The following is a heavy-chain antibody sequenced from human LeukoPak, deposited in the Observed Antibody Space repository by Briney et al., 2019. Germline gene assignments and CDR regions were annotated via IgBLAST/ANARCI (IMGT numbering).Heavy chain of an antibody. V-gene: IGHV3-21*01. CDR1: GVTFSSYS. D-gene: IGHD3-22*01. CDR2: ISSSSSYI. CDR3: ARVTDYYDSIFDY. Sequence: PGGSLRLSCAAPGVTFSSYSMNWVRQAPGKGLEWVSSISSSSSYIYYADSVKGRFTISRDNAKNSLYLQMNSLRAEDTAVYYCARVTDYYDSIFDYWGQGTLVTVSS. J-gene: IGHJ4*02.